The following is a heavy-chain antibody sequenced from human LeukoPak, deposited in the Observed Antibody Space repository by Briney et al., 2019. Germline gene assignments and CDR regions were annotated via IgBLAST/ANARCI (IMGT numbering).Heavy chain of an antibody. CDR2: IYYSGST. V-gene: IGHV4-30-4*01. CDR1: GGSISSGDYY. D-gene: IGHD6-6*01. Sequence: PSETLSLTCTVSGGSISSGDYYWSWIRQPPGKGLEWIGYIYYSGSTYYNPSLKSRVTMSVETSKNQFSLNLASVTAADTAVYYCAKDRAARNGMDVWGQGTTVTVSS. CDR3: AKDRAARNGMDV. J-gene: IGHJ6*02.